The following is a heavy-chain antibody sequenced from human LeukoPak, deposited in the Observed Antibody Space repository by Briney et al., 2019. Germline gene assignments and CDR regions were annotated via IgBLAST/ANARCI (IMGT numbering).Heavy chain of an antibody. J-gene: IGHJ6*02. CDR2: ISYDGGNT. V-gene: IGHV3-30-3*01. D-gene: IGHD5-18*01. CDR3: ARDSYGTPYYYYGMDV. CDR1: GLSVSSNF. Sequence: PGGSLRLSCAATGLSVSSNFMSWVRQAPGEGLEWVAFISYDGGNTYYADSVKGRFTISRDNSKNTLYLQMNSLRAEDTAVYYCARDSYGTPYYYYGMDVWGQGTTVTVSS.